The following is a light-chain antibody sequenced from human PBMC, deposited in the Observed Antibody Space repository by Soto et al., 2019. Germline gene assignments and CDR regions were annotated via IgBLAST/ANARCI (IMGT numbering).Light chain of an antibody. CDR1: QSVSSTY. CDR2: GTS. J-gene: IGKJ4*01. CDR3: QQYDSSPGLT. Sequence: EIGMTQSPGTLSWSPGERSTLSCRASQSVSSTYLACYQQKPGQAPRLLMYGTSSRATGIPDRFSGSASGKDFTLTIIRLEPEDFAVYYGQQYDSSPGLTFGGGTKVEIK. V-gene: IGKV3-20*01.